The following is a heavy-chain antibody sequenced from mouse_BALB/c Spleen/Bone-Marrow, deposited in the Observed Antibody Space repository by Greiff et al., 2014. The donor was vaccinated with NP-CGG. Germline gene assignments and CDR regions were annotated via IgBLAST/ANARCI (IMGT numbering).Heavy chain of an antibody. Sequence: VQLQESGAELVRPGASVKLSCKASGYTFTSYWINWVKQRPGQGLEWIGNIYPSDSYTNYNQKFKDKATLTVDKSSSTAYMQLSSPTSEDSAVYYCTRGYYGSSYDYWGQGTTHTVSS. CDR3: TRGYYGSSYDY. V-gene: IGHV1-69*02. D-gene: IGHD1-1*01. CDR1: GYTFTSYW. J-gene: IGHJ2*01. CDR2: IYPSDSYT.